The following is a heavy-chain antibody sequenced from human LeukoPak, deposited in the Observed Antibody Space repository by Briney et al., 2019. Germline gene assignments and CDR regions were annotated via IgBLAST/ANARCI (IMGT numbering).Heavy chain of an antibody. CDR1: GFTFSSYS. CDR2: ISSTSSYI. Sequence: GGSLRLSCAASGFTFSSYSMNWVRQARGKGLEWVSSISSTSSYIYYEDSVKGRFTISRDNAKNSLYLEMNSLRAEDTAVYYCAKFLYSGILKGAFDIWGQGTMVTVSS. J-gene: IGHJ3*02. D-gene: IGHD1-26*01. CDR3: AKFLYSGILKGAFDI. V-gene: IGHV3-21*06.